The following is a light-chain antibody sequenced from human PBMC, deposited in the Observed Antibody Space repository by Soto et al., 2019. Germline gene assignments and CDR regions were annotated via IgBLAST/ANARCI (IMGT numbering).Light chain of an antibody. Sequence: ILMTQYTSTLCFSPGERATLSCRPSQSVSSNLARYQQRPGQPPRLLIYGAATRATGIPARFSGSGSGREFTLTISSLLSEDFAVYYCQQYYKWPPETFGQGTKVDVK. CDR1: QSVSSN. V-gene: IGKV3-15*01. CDR2: GAA. CDR3: QQYYKWPPET. J-gene: IGKJ1*01.